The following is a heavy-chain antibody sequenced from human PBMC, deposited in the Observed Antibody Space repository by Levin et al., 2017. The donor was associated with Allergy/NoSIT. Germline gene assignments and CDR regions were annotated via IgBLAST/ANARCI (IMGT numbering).Heavy chain of an antibody. Sequence: SETLSLTCTVSGGFISSYYWSWIRQPPGKGLEWIGYIYYSGSTNYNPSLKSRVTISVDTSKNQFSLKLSSVTAADTAVYYCARGGSNAFDPWGQGTLVTVSS. J-gene: IGHJ5*02. CDR3: ARGGSNAFDP. V-gene: IGHV4-59*01. D-gene: IGHD3-10*01. CDR2: IYYSGST. CDR1: GGFISSYY.